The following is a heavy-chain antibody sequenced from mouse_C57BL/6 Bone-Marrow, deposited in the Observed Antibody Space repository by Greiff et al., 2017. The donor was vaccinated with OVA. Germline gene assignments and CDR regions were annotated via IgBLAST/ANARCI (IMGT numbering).Heavy chain of an antibody. CDR3: ARGNYYGSSYYCDY. J-gene: IGHJ2*01. CDR2: INPNYGTT. V-gene: IGHV1-39*01. D-gene: IGHD1-1*01. CDR1: GYSFTDYN. Sequence: VQLQQSGPELVKPGASVKISCKASGYSFTDYNMNWVKQSNGKSLEWIGVINPNYGTTSYNQKFKGKATLTVDQSSSTAYMQLNSLTSEDSAVYYGARGNYYGSSYYCDYWGQGTTLTVSS.